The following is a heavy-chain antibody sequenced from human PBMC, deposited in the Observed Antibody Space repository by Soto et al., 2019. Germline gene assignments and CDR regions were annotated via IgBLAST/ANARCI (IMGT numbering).Heavy chain of an antibody. J-gene: IGHJ4*02. CDR2: IGPYKGGT. Sequence: QIQLVQSGPEVKKPGASVRLSCKASGYSFVSHGISWVRQAPGQGLEWMAWIGPYKGGTKYAQRLEGRVTVTTATPASLVYMEVRTLAPDDTDVYKCVRVGWDRWVYATGGFDYWGQATVVAVSS. V-gene: IGHV1-18*04. CDR3: VRVGWDRWVYATGGFDY. D-gene: IGHD6-13*01. CDR1: GYSFVSHG.